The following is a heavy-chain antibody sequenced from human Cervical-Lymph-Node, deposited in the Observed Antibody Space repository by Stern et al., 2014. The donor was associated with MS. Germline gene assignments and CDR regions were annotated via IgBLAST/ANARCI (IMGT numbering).Heavy chain of an antibody. CDR3: ARHCSSSSCYRYYGMDV. CDR1: GFTSSNYG. CDR2: ISSSGNNK. V-gene: IGHV3-21*01. J-gene: IGHJ6*02. Sequence: EVQLVESGGGLFKPGGSLRLSCAASGFTSSNYGMHWVRQAPGKGLEWISSISSSGNNKYYADSVKGRLTISRDNAKNLLYLQMNSLRAEDTGIYYCARHCSSSSCYRYYGMDVWGQGTTVIVSS. D-gene: IGHD2-15*01.